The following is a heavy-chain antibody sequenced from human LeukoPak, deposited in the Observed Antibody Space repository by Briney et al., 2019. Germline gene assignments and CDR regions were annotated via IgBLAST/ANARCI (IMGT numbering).Heavy chain of an antibody. CDR2: IYYSGST. CDR1: GGSISTYY. CDR3: ARYYVLLWFGELFAGRYFDY. D-gene: IGHD3-10*01. Sequence: SETLSLTCTVSGGSISTYYWSWIRQPPGKGLEWIGYIYYSGSTNYNPSLKSRVTISVDTSKNQFSLKLSSVTAADTAVYYCARYYVLLWFGELFAGRYFDYWGQGTLVTVSS. J-gene: IGHJ4*02. V-gene: IGHV4-59*12.